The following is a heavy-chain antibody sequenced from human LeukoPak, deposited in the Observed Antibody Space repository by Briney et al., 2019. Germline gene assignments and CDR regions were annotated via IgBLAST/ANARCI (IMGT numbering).Heavy chain of an antibody. V-gene: IGHV3-7*01. CDR1: GFFFSSSL. Sequence: GGSLRPSCAASGFFFSSSLMGWGRPVPGEGLEWVAKQHPDGTETSYVESVKGRFTISRDNAKQTMSLQMNSLRSEETAVYICARWGVEAGMDYWGQGTLVTVSS. D-gene: IGHD6-19*01. CDR2: QHPDGTET. CDR3: ARWGVEAGMDY. J-gene: IGHJ4*02.